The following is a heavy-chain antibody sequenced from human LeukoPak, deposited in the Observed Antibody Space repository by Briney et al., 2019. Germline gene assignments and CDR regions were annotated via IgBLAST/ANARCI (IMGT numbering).Heavy chain of an antibody. D-gene: IGHD3-22*01. CDR2: ISWNGRNT. CDR3: ARVQQYDKFDY. CDR1: GFTFSSYW. J-gene: IGHJ4*02. V-gene: IGHV3-20*04. Sequence: PGGSLRLSCAASGFTFSSYWMHWVRHAPGKGLEWVSGISWNGRNTAYAESLKGRFTISRDNAKNSLYLQMNSLRAEDTAFYYCARVQQYDKFDYWGQGTLVTVSS.